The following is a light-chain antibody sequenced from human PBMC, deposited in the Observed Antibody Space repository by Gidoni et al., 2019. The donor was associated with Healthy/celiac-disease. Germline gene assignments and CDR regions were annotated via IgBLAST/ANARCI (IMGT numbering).Light chain of an antibody. CDR2: AAS. CDR3: QQSYSTPFT. V-gene: IGKV1-39*01. Sequence: RVTITCRASQSISSYLNWYQQKPGKAPKLLIYAASSLQSGVPSRFSGSGSGTDFTLTISSLQPEDFSTYYCQQSYSTPFTFGPGTKVDIK. CDR1: QSISSY. J-gene: IGKJ3*01.